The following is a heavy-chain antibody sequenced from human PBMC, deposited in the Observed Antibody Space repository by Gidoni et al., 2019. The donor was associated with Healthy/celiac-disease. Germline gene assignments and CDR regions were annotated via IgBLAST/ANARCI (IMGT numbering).Heavy chain of an antibody. J-gene: IGHJ4*02. CDR2: RWYDGSNK. CDR3: ARDGGYCSSTSCASWGFDY. D-gene: IGHD2-2*01. CDR1: GVPSSSDG. Sequence: QVQLVESGGGVVQPGRSLRLSCAASGVPSSSDGMHWVRQGPGKGLEWVAVRWYDGSNKYYADSVKGRFTISRDNSKNTLYLQMNSLRAEDTAVYYCARDGGYCSSTSCASWGFDYWGQGTLVTVSS. V-gene: IGHV3-33*08.